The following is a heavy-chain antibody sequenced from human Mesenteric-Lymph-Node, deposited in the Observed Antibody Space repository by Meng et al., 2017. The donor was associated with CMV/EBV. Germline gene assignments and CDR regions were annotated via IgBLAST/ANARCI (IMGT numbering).Heavy chain of an antibody. Sequence: ESLKISCAVYGGSFSGYYWSWIRQPPGKGLEWIGEINHSGSTNYNPSLKSRVTISVDTSKNQFSLKLSSVTAADTAVYYCARLKQLVPWSWFDPWGQGTLVTVSS. D-gene: IGHD6-6*01. CDR3: ARLKQLVPWSWFDP. J-gene: IGHJ5*02. CDR2: INHSGST. CDR1: GGSFSGYY. V-gene: IGHV4-34*01.